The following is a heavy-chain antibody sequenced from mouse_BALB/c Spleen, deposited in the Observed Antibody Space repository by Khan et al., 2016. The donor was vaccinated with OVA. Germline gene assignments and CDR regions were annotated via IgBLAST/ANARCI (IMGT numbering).Heavy chain of an antibody. Sequence: VQLKQSGAELVRPGVSVKISCKGSGYTFTDFTMHWVKQSHAMSLEWIGVINTYYGDADYNQKFKGKATMTVDKSSNTAYMDLARLTSEDSAIYYRARGWGGDRFLYWGQGTLVTVSA. CDR1: GYTFTDFT. D-gene: IGHD1-1*02. J-gene: IGHJ3*01. V-gene: IGHV1S137*01. CDR3: ARGWGGDRFLY. CDR2: INTYYGDA.